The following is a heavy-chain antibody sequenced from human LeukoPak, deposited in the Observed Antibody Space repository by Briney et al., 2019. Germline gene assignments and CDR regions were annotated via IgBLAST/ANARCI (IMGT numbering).Heavy chain of an antibody. D-gene: IGHD3-22*01. CDR1: GYTLTELS. Sequence: GASVKVSCKVSGYTLTELSMHWVRQAPGQGLEWMGWINTNTGNPTYAQGFTGRFVFSLDTSVSTAYLQIGSLKAEDTAVYYCARGPYDSSGYYSFWGQGTLVTVSS. CDR2: INTNTGNP. V-gene: IGHV7-4-1*01. J-gene: IGHJ4*02. CDR3: ARGPYDSSGYYSF.